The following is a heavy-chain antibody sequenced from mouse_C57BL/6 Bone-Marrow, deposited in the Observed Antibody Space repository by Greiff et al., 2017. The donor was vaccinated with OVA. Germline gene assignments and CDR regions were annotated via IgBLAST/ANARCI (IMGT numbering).Heavy chain of an antibody. Sequence: EVKLVESGGGLVQPGGSLKLSCAASGFTFSDYYMYWVRQTPEKRLEWVAYISNGGGSTYYPDTVKGRFTISRDNAKNTLYLQMSRLKSEDTAMYYCARHGWGFAYWGQGTLVTVSA. D-gene: IGHD3-3*01. V-gene: IGHV5-12*01. CDR3: ARHGWGFAY. CDR1: GFTFSDYY. J-gene: IGHJ3*01. CDR2: ISNGGGST.